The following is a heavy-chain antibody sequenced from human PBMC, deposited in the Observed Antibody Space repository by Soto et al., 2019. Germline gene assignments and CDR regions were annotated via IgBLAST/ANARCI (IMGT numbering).Heavy chain of an antibody. CDR3: ARVAFSSFGMEV. CDR2: VFSSGST. V-gene: IGHV4-4*07. J-gene: IGHJ6*02. CDR1: GGAISSYY. D-gene: IGHD3-3*02. Sequence: PSETLSLPCRVPGGAISSYYWSWVRQPAGKGLEWIGRVFSSGSTNYNASLKSRVTMSIDTSKNEVSLTLRSVTAADTGVYYCARVAFSSFGMEVWGPGTTVTVSS.